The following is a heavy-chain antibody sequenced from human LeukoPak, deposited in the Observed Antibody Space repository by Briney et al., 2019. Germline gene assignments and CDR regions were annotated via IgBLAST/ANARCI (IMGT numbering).Heavy chain of an antibody. D-gene: IGHD4-17*01. Sequence: ASVKVSCKASGGTFSSYAISWVRQAPGQGLEWMGRIIPILGIANYAQNFQGRVTITADKSTSTAYMELSSLRSEDTAVYYCARDRSTTVTNHGDDYWGQGTLVTVSS. CDR3: ARDRSTTVTNHGDDY. J-gene: IGHJ4*02. CDR2: IIPILGIA. V-gene: IGHV1-69*04. CDR1: GGTFSSYA.